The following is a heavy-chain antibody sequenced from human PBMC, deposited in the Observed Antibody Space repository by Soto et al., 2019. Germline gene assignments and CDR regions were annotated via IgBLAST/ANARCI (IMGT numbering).Heavy chain of an antibody. CDR3: ARDIYQLLFYYYYGMDV. V-gene: IGHV3-30-3*01. Sequence: QVQLVESGGGVVQPGRSLRLSCAASGFTFSSYAMHWVRQAPGKGLEWVAVISYDGSNKYYADSVKGRFTISRDNSKNTLYLQMNSLRAEDTAVYYCARDIYQLLFYYYYGMDVWGQRTTVTVSS. J-gene: IGHJ6*02. D-gene: IGHD2-2*01. CDR2: ISYDGSNK. CDR1: GFTFSSYA.